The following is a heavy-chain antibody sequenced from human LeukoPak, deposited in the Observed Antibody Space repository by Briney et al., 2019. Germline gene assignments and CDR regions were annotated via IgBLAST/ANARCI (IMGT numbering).Heavy chain of an antibody. J-gene: IGHJ4*02. CDR1: GFTFSYHA. Sequence: GGSLRLSCAASGFTFSYHAMHWVRQSPGKGLEWVAVISYDGSNKYYADSVKGRFTISRDNSKNTLYLQMNSLRAEDTAVYYCARTMEGYYYGSGSYYRIIDYWGQGTLVTVSS. V-gene: IGHV3-30-3*01. D-gene: IGHD3-10*01. CDR2: ISYDGSNK. CDR3: ARTMEGYYYGSGSYYRIIDY.